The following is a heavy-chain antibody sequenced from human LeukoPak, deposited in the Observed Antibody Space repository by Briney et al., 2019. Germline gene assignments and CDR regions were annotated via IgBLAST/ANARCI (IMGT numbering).Heavy chain of an antibody. J-gene: IGHJ4*02. CDR2: IWYDGSDK. V-gene: IGHV3-33*01. Sequence: GGSLRLSCAASGFTFSSYGMHWVRQAPGKGLEWVAVIWYDGSDKYYADSVKGRFTISRDNSKNTLYLQMNSLRAEDTAVYYCARDAGRYFDWLGYWGQGTLVTVSS. CDR1: GFTFSSYG. D-gene: IGHD3-9*01. CDR3: ARDAGRYFDWLGY.